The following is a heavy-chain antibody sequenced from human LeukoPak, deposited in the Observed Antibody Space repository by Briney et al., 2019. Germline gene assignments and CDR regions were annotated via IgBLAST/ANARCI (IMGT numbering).Heavy chain of an antibody. Sequence: ASVKVSCKAFGYTFTSYDINWVRQATGQGLEWMGWMNPNSGNTGYAQKFQGRVTITRNTSISTAYMELSSLRSEDTAVYYCARDGEGQNWFDPWGQGTLVTVSS. CDR1: GYTFTSYD. CDR2: MNPNSGNT. CDR3: ARDGEGQNWFDP. J-gene: IGHJ5*02. D-gene: IGHD5-24*01. V-gene: IGHV1-8*03.